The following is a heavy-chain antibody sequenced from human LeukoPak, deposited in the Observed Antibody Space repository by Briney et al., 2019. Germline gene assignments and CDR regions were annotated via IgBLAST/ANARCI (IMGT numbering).Heavy chain of an antibody. CDR3: AKHGWHRTRGVDY. D-gene: IGHD5-24*01. J-gene: IGHJ4*02. Sequence: PGRSLRLSCAASGFTFADYAMHWVRQAPGKGLEWVSGISWNSGSIGYADSVKGRFTISRDNAKNSLHLQMNSLRAEDTALYYCAKHGWHRTRGVDYWGQGTLVTVSS. V-gene: IGHV3-9*01. CDR2: ISWNSGSI. CDR1: GFTFADYA.